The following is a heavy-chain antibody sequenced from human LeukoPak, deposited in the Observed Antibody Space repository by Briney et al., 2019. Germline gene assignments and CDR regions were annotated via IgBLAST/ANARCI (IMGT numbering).Heavy chain of an antibody. Sequence: GGSLRLSCAASGFTFSSYAMSWVRQAPGKGLEWVSAISGSGGSAYYADSVKGRFTISRDNFKNTLYLQMNSLRAEDTAVYYCAKAYYDFWSGYYAPLGYWGQGTLVTVSS. J-gene: IGHJ4*02. V-gene: IGHV3-23*01. CDR2: ISGSGGSA. CDR3: AKAYYDFWSGYYAPLGY. CDR1: GFTFSSYA. D-gene: IGHD3-3*01.